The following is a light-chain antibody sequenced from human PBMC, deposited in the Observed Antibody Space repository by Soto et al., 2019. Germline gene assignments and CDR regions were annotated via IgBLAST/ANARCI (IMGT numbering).Light chain of an antibody. CDR1: SNDIGNYNY. CDR3: CSYAGSYSYV. Sequence: QSALTQPLSVSGSPGQSVTISCIGTSNDIGNYNYVSWYQQHPGKAPEVVIYEVNRRPSGVPDRFSGSKSANTASLTISGLQAEEEADYYCCSYAGSYSYVFGTGTKLTVL. J-gene: IGLJ1*01. V-gene: IGLV2-11*01. CDR2: EVN.